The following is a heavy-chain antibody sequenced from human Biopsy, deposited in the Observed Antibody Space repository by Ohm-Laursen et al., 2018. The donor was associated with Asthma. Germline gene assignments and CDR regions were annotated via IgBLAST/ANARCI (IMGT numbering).Heavy chain of an antibody. J-gene: IGHJ4*02. Sequence: SVKVSCKSLGGTFNNYVIGWVRQAPGQGLEWMGGLNSVFGTPTYPQKFQDRVTITADDSTSTVYMELSSLRYEDTAVYYCARKAGSCISRTCYSLDFWGQGTLVTVSS. CDR2: LNSVFGTP. CDR1: GGTFNNYV. CDR3: ARKAGSCISRTCYSLDF. D-gene: IGHD2-2*01. V-gene: IGHV1-69*01.